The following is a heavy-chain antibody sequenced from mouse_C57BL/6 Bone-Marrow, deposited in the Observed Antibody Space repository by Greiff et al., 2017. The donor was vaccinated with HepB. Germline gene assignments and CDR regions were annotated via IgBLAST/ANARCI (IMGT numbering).Heavy chain of an antibody. J-gene: IGHJ3*01. D-gene: IGHD2-2*01. V-gene: IGHV1-64*01. CDR2: IHPNSGST. CDR3: ASPYGYDGAWFAY. Sequence: QVQLQQPGAELVKPGASVKLSCKASGYTFTSYWMHWVKQRPGQGLEWIGMIHPNSGSTNYNEKFKSKATLTVDKSSSTAYMQLSSLTSEDSAVYYCASPYGYDGAWFAYWGQGTLVTVSA. CDR1: GYTFTSYW.